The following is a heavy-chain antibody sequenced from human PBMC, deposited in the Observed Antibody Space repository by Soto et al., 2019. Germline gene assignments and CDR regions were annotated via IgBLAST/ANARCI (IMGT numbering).Heavy chain of an antibody. J-gene: IGHJ6*02. CDR2: IYSGGST. Sequence: EVQLVESGGGLIQPGGSLRLSCAASGFTVSISYMTWVRQAPGKGLEWVSVIYSGGSTYYADSVKGRFTISRDNSKNTLYLQMNSLRAEDTAVYYCARDRYSGYDYYYFGIDVWGQGTTVTVSS. D-gene: IGHD5-12*01. CDR3: ARDRYSGYDYYYFGIDV. V-gene: IGHV3-53*01. CDR1: GFTVSISY.